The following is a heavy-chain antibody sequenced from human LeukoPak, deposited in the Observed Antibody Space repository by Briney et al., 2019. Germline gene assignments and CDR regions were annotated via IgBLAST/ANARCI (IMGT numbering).Heavy chain of an antibody. J-gene: IGHJ4*02. Sequence: GGSLRLSCAASGFTFSNAWMSWVRQAPGKGLEWVGRIKSKTDGGTTDYAAPVKGRFTISRDDSKNTLYLQMNSLKTEDTAVYYCTISLPYSSSWYYWGQGTLVTVSS. CDR3: TISLPYSSSWYY. V-gene: IGHV3-15*01. CDR1: GFTFSNAW. D-gene: IGHD6-13*01. CDR2: IKSKTDGGTT.